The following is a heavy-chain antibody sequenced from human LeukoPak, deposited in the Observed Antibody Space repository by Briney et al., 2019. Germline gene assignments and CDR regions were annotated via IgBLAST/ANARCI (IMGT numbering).Heavy chain of an antibody. CDR1: GFTFSSYW. D-gene: IGHD5-12*01. Sequence: GGSLRLSCSVSGFTFSSYWMHWVRQAPGKGLVWVSRINSDGSSTMYADSVKGRFTISRDNAKNTLYLQMNSLRAEDTAVYYCARASRGYSGYDPRSHFDYWGQGTLVTVSS. CDR2: INSDGSST. CDR3: ARASRGYSGYDPRSHFDY. J-gene: IGHJ4*02. V-gene: IGHV3-74*03.